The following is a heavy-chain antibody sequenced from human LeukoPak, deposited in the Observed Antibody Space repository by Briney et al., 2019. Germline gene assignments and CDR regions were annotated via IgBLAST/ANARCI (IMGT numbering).Heavy chain of an antibody. CDR1: GYSFTNYA. V-gene: IGHV1-18*01. CDR2: ISDYSGHT. D-gene: IGHD2/OR15-2a*01. Sequence: GASVKVSCKASGYSFTNYAITWVRQAPGQGLEWMGWISDYSGHTNYAQKFQGRVTMTTDTSTSTAYMELKSLRYDDTAVYYCARRTIEEYRLPDTWAFDIWGQGTRVTVSS. J-gene: IGHJ3*02. CDR3: ARRTIEEYRLPDTWAFDI.